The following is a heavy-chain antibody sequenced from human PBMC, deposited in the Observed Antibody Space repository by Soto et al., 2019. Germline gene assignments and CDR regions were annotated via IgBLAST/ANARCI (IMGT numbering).Heavy chain of an antibody. CDR3: ARSVAGYSYGSYYYYYGMDV. V-gene: IGHV6-1*01. J-gene: IGHJ6*02. D-gene: IGHD5-18*01. CDR1: GDSVSSNSAA. Sequence: SQTLSLTCAISGDSVSSNSAAWNWIRQSPSRGLEWLGRTYYRSKWYNDYAVSVKSRITINPDTSKNQFSLQLNSVTPEDTAVYYCARSVAGYSYGSYYYYYGMDVWGRGTTVTVSS. CDR2: TYYRSKWYN.